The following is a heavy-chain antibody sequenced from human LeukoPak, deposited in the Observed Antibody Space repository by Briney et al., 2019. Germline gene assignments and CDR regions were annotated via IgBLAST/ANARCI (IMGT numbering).Heavy chain of an antibody. D-gene: IGHD1-14*01. V-gene: IGHV3-23*01. Sequence: GGSLRLSCVVSRFTFSTYAMSWVRQAPGQGLEWVSAISANGADKYYADSVKGRFTISRDNSKNTLFLQMTSLRVEDTAVYYCANYRKPQGLDYWGQGTLVTVSS. CDR3: ANYRKPQGLDY. CDR2: ISANGADK. CDR1: RFTFSTYA. J-gene: IGHJ4*02.